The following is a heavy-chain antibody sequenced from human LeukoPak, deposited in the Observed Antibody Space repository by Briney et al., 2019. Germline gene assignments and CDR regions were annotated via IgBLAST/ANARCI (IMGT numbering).Heavy chain of an antibody. D-gene: IGHD7-27*01. CDR2: ISGSGGST. J-gene: IGHJ6*03. V-gene: IGHV3-23*01. CDR3: AKAPLGYYYYYMDV. Sequence: QPGGSLRLSCAASGFTFSSYAMSWVRQAPGKGLEWVSLISGSGGSTYYADSVKGRFTISRDNSKNTLYLQMNSLRAEDTAVYYCAKAPLGYYYYYMDVWGKGTTVTISS. CDR1: GFTFSSYA.